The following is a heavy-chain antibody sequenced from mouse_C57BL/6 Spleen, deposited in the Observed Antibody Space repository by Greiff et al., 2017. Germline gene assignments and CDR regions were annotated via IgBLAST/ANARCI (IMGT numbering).Heavy chain of an antibody. CDR1: GYAFTNYL. V-gene: IGHV1-54*01. CDR2: INPGSGGT. Sequence: VKLQESGAELVRPGTSVKVSCKASGYAFTNYLIEWVKQRPGQGLEWIGVINPGSGGTNYNEKFKGKATLTADKSSSTAYMQLSSLTSEDSAVYFCARRNYGSSYGAYWGQGTLVTVSA. D-gene: IGHD1-1*01. CDR3: ARRNYGSSYGAY. J-gene: IGHJ3*01.